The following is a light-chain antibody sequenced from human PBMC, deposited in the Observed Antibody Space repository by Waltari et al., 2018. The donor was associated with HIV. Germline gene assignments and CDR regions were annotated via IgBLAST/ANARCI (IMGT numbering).Light chain of an antibody. V-gene: IGLV2-14*01. CDR1: SSDVGGYNY. J-gene: IGLJ2*01. Sequence: QSALTQPASVSGSPGQSITISCTGTSSDVGGYNYVSWYQQHPGKAPKLMLYEVSKRRAGVSNRCSGSKSGNMAALTISGLKAEDEAEYYCSSYTSSSTRYVVFGGGTKLTVL. CDR2: EVS. CDR3: SSYTSSSTRYVV.